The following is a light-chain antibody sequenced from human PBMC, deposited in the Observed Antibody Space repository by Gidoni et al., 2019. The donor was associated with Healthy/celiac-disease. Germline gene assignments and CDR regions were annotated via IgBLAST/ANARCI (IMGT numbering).Light chain of an antibody. J-gene: IGLJ3*02. V-gene: IGLV3-27*01. Sequence: SYELTQPSSVSVSPGPTARITCSGDVLAKKYARWFQQKPGQAPVLVIYKDSERPSGIPERFSGSSSGTTVTLTISGAQVEDEADYYCYSAADNNSWVFGGGTKLTVL. CDR2: KDS. CDR3: YSAADNNSWV. CDR1: VLAKKY.